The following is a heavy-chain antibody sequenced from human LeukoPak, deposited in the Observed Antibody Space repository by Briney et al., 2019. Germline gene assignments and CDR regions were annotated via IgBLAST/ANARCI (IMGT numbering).Heavy chain of an antibody. Sequence: GGSLRLSCAASGFTFGSYAMHWVRQAPGKGLEWVAVISYDGSNQYYADSVKGRFTISRDNSKNTLFLQMNSLRAEDTAVYYCARGTAPPTFSIAAPPYFDYWGQGTLVTVSS. J-gene: IGHJ4*02. V-gene: IGHV3-30-3*01. D-gene: IGHD6-6*01. CDR1: GFTFGSYA. CDR3: ARGTAPPTFSIAAPPYFDY. CDR2: ISYDGSNQ.